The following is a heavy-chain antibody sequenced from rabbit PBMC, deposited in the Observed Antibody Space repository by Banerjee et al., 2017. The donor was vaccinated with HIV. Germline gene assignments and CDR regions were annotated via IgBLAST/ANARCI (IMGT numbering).Heavy chain of an antibody. CDR2: IDTGNSGLT. J-gene: IGHJ4*01. V-gene: IGHV1S40*01. D-gene: IGHD2-1*01. CDR1: GFSFSSSDW. CDR3: AREDHRDTGDFVL. Sequence: QSLEESGGDLVKPGTSLTLTCTASGFSFSSSDWICWVRQAPGMGLEWSACIDTGNSGLTYYASWAKGRFTISKTSSTTVTLQMTSLTAAGTATYFCAREDHRDTGDFVLWGPGTLVTVS.